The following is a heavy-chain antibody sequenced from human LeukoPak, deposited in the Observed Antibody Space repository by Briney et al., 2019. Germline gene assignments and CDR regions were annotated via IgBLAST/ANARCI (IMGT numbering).Heavy chain of an antibody. D-gene: IGHD3-9*01. CDR3: AREPLYDILTGYYDY. CDR1: GFTFSSYG. V-gene: IGHV3-21*01. Sequence: GGSLRLSCAASGFTFSSYGMSWVRQAPGKGLEWVSSISSSSSYIYYADSVKGRFTISRDNAKNSLYLQMNSLRAEDTAVYYCAREPLYDILTGYYDYWGQGTLVTVSS. CDR2: ISSSSSYI. J-gene: IGHJ4*02.